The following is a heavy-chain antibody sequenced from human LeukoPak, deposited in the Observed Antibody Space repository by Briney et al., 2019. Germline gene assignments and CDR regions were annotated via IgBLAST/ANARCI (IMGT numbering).Heavy chain of an antibody. CDR3: ARGSSGWYFDY. D-gene: IGHD6-19*01. V-gene: IGHV1-2*02. Sequence: ASVKVSCKASGYTFTGYYLHWVRQAPGQRLEWVGWINPNSGGTNYAQKFQGRVTVTRDTTISTAYMELSSLKSDDTAVYYCARGSSGWYFDYWGQGTLVTVSS. CDR1: GYTFTGYY. J-gene: IGHJ4*02. CDR2: INPNSGGT.